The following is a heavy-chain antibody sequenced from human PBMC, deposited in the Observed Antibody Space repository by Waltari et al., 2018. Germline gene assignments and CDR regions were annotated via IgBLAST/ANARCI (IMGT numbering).Heavy chain of an antibody. J-gene: IGHJ4*02. CDR3: VTGSVDSRSWYEFDY. D-gene: IGHD6-13*01. V-gene: IGHV4-59*01. CDR1: DVSIGKYY. Sequence: QVQLQESGPGLVKPSETLSLTCTVSDVSIGKYYWTWIRQSPGMGLEWIGYIYYNGYTIYNPSLKSRITISLDTSKSQFSLSLYSVTAADTAVYYCVTGSVDSRSWYEFDYWGQGTLVTVSS. CDR2: IYYNGYT.